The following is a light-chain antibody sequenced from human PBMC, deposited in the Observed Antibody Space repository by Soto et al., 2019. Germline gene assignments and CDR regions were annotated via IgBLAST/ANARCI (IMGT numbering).Light chain of an antibody. CDR3: QQHSNSPWT. CDR1: QSVTSNF. J-gene: IGKJ1*01. CDR2: AIS. Sequence: EIVLTQSPGTLSLSTGESAALSCRASQSVTSNFLVWYRQKPGQAPRLLIYAISSRAAGIPDRFNGSGSGTDFTLTITRLEPEDSAVYYCQQHSNSPWTFGQGTRVEV. V-gene: IGKV3D-20*02.